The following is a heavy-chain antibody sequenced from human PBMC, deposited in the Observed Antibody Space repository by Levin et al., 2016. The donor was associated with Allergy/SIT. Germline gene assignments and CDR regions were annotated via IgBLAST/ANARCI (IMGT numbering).Heavy chain of an antibody. J-gene: IGHJ4*02. D-gene: IGHD2-21*02. CDR2: ISISGATI. CDR1: GFSFSNFE. CDR3: ARESGLVTLDY. V-gene: IGHV3-48*03. Sequence: GESLKISCAASGFSFSNFEMNWVRQAPGKGLEWISYISISGATIHYAESVKGRFTISRDNAKNSLYLQMNSLRAEDTAVYYCARESGLVTLDYWGQGTLVTVSS.